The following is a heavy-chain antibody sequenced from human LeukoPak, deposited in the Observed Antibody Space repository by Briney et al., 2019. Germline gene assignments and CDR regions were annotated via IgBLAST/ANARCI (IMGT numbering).Heavy chain of an antibody. D-gene: IGHD6-19*01. CDR3: ARTPIAVAGNDAFDI. CDR2: INPSGGST. CDR1: GYTFTSYY. V-gene: IGHV1-46*01. J-gene: IGHJ3*02. Sequence: GASVKVSCKAYGYTFTSYYMHWVRQAPGQGLEWMGIINPSGGSTSYAQKFQGRVTMTRDMSTSTVYMELSSLRSEDTAVYYCARTPIAVAGNDAFDIWGQGTMVTVSS.